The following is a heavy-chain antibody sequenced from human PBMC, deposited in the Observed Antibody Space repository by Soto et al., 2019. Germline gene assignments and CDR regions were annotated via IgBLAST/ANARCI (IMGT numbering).Heavy chain of an antibody. CDR2: IYYSGST. CDR3: ARGAFIVLVPAANTNWFDP. CDR1: GGYIISYG. D-gene: IGHD2-2*01. V-gene: IGHV4-59*08. J-gene: IGHJ5*02. Sequence: SETLSLTCTVSGGYIISYGLSWIRKPPGKGLEWIGYIYYSGSTYYNPSLKSRVTISVDTSKNQFSLKLSSVTAADTAVYYCARGAFIVLVPAANTNWFDPWGQGTLVTVSS.